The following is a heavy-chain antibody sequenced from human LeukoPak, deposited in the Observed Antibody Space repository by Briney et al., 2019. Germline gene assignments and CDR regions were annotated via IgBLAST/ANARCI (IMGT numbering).Heavy chain of an antibody. Sequence: PGGSLRLSCAASGFAVISNFMTWVRQAPGKGLEWVSVIYKGGTTFHADSVKGRFTISRDNSKNTVYLQMNSLRAEDTAVYYCAKDPKWFGESLSAFDIWGQGTMVTVSS. J-gene: IGHJ3*02. CDR2: IYKGGTT. V-gene: IGHV3-53*01. D-gene: IGHD3-10*01. CDR1: GFAVISNF. CDR3: AKDPKWFGESLSAFDI.